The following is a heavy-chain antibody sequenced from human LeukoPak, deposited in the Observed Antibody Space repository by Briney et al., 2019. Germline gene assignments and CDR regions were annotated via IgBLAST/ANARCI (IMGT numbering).Heavy chain of an antibody. J-gene: IGHJ4*02. CDR2: INPNSGGT. D-gene: IGHD3-22*01. V-gene: IGHV1-2*06. CDR1: GYTSTGYY. CDR3: ARDLQSYYYDSSGYPHEGYFDY. Sequence: ASVKVSCKASGYTSTGYYMHWVRQAPGQGLEWMGRINPNSGGTNYAQKFQGRVTMTRDTSISTAYMELSRLRSDDTAVYYCARDLQSYYYDSSGYPHEGYFDYWGQGTLVTVSS.